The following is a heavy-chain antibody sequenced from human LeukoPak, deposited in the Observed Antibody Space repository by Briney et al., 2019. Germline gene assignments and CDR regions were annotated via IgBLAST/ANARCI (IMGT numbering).Heavy chain of an antibody. V-gene: IGHV1-18*01. Sequence: ASVKVSCKASGYTFTSYGISWVRQAPGQGLEWMGWISAYNGNTNYAQKLQGRVTMTTDTSTSTAYMELRSLRSDDTAVYYCAWDLDGYNLGWFDPWGQGTLVTVSS. CDR1: GYTFTSYG. CDR2: ISAYNGNT. J-gene: IGHJ5*02. D-gene: IGHD5-24*01. CDR3: AWDLDGYNLGWFDP.